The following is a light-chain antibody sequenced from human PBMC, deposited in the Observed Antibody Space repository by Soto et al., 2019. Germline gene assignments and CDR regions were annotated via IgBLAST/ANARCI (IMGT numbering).Light chain of an antibody. V-gene: IGKV3-20*01. CDR1: QPVSSNF. CDR2: GVS. Sequence: ELVLTQSPGTLSLSPGESAALSCRASQPVSSNFLAWYQQNPGQAPRLLIYGVSSRASGIPDRFFGSGSGSDFTVSIIRLEPEDFAVYYCQQYANAPPTVGQGPRLQIK. CDR3: QQYANAPPT. J-gene: IGKJ5*01.